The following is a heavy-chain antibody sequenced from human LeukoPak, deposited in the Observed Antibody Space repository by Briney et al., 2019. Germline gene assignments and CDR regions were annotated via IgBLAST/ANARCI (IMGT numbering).Heavy chain of an antibody. CDR3: ARLSDPSKSPGPLDI. J-gene: IGHJ6*04. CDR2: IIPIFGTA. Sequence: GSSVKVSCKASGDTFNSVALSWVRLAPGQGLEWMGGIIPIFGTANYAQRFLGRVTITSDESTSTAYMEITSLTSEDTAVYYCARLSDPSKSPGPLDIWGKGTTVTVSS. V-gene: IGHV1-69*01. CDR1: GDTFNSVA. D-gene: IGHD4-11*01.